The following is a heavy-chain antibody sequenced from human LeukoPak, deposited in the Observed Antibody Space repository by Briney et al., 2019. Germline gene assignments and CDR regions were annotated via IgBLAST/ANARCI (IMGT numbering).Heavy chain of an antibody. CDR3: ARDPGRFERDF. V-gene: IGHV1-2*02. D-gene: IGHD3-3*01. CDR2: IHPDSGDT. J-gene: IGHJ4*02. CDR1: GYTFTAYY. Sequence: GASVKVSCKASGYTFTAYYLYWVRQAPGQGLEWMGWIHPDSGDTAYAQKFQGRVTLIRDTSISTAYMEVDRLRSDDTAIYYCARDPGRFERDFWGQGTLVTVSS.